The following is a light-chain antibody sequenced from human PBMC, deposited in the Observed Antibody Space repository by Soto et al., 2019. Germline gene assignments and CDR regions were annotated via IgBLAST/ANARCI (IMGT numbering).Light chain of an antibody. Sequence: DIQMTQSPSSLSASVGDRVTITCPASQDITNDLNWYQQKPGKAPKVLIYEASNLKTGVPSRFSGSGSGTDFTFTISSLQPEDIATYFCQQYDNVPLTFGGGTKVEIK. J-gene: IGKJ4*01. CDR3: QQYDNVPLT. CDR2: EAS. V-gene: IGKV1-33*01. CDR1: QDITND.